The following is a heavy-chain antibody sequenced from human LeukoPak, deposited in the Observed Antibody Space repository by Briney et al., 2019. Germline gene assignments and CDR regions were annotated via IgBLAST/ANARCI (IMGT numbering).Heavy chain of an antibody. Sequence: SETVSLTCTVSGGSLSSYYWSWIRQPAGKGLEWIGRIYTSGSTNYNPPLKSRVTMSVDTSKNQFSLKLSSVTAADTAVYYCARVGSSGWYEFDYWGQGTLVTVSS. J-gene: IGHJ4*02. D-gene: IGHD6-19*01. CDR2: IYTSGST. V-gene: IGHV4-4*07. CDR3: ARVGSSGWYEFDY. CDR1: GGSLSSYY.